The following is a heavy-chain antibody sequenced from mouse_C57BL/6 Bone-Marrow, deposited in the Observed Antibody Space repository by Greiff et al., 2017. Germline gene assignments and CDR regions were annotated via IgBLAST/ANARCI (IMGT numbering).Heavy chain of an antibody. CDR1: GYTFTSYG. V-gene: IGHV1-81*01. Sequence: LQESGAELARPGASVKLSCKASGYTFTSYGISWVKQRTGQGLEWIGEIYPRSGNTYYNEKFKGKATLTADKSSSTAYMELRSLTSEDSAVYFCARLDYDYDGPMDYWGQGTSVTVSS. D-gene: IGHD2-4*01. J-gene: IGHJ4*01. CDR2: IYPRSGNT. CDR3: ARLDYDYDGPMDY.